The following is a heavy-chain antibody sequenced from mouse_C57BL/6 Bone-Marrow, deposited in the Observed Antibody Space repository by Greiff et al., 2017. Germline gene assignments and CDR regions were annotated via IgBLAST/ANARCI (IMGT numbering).Heavy chain of an antibody. J-gene: IGHJ3*01. D-gene: IGHD2-4*01. CDR1: GYTFTDYN. CDR2: INPNNGGT. CDR3: ARDDYDWFAY. V-gene: IGHV1-18*01. Sequence: EVQLQQSGPELVKPGASVKIPCKASGYTFTDYNMDWVKQSHGKSLEWIGDINPNNGGTIYTQKFKGKATLTVDKSSSTAYMELRSLTSEDTAVYYCARDDYDWFAYWGQGTLVTVSA.